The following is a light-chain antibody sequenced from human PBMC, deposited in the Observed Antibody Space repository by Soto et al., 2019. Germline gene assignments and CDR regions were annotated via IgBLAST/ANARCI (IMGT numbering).Light chain of an antibody. V-gene: IGKV1-39*01. Sequence: DIQMTQSPSSLSASVEDSVTVTCRASQPIGTSLHWYQQKAGKAPRVLISSASRLQSGVPSRFSGSGSGTDFTLTISSLQPEDFATYYCQQSYSTPPITFGQGTRLEI. J-gene: IGKJ5*01. CDR3: QQSYSTPPIT. CDR2: SAS. CDR1: QPIGTS.